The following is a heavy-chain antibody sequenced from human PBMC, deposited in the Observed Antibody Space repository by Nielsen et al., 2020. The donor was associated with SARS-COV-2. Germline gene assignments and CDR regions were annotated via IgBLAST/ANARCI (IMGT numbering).Heavy chain of an antibody. Sequence: SVKVSCKASGGTFSSYAISWVRQAPGQGLEWMGGIIPIFGTANYAQKFQGRVTITADESTSTAFMELSSLRSEDTAVYYCAREEEWPGHGMDVWGQGTTVTVSS. D-gene: IGHD2-8*01. CDR2: IIPIFGTA. V-gene: IGHV1-69*13. CDR3: AREEEWPGHGMDV. CDR1: GGTFSSYA. J-gene: IGHJ6*02.